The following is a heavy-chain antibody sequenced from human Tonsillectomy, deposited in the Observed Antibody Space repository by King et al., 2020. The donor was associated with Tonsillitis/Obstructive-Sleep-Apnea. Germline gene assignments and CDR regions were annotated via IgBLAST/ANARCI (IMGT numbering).Heavy chain of an antibody. CDR3: ARDYGDYGGDAFDI. V-gene: IGHV3-64*04. Sequence: VQLVESGGGLVQPGGSLRLSCSASGFTFSSYAMHWVRQTPGKGLEYVSGISSNGGSAYYADSVKGRITISRDNSKNTLYLQMNSLRAEDTAVYYCARDYGDYGGDAFDIWGQGTMVTVSS. D-gene: IGHD4-17*01. J-gene: IGHJ3*02. CDR1: GFTFSSYA. CDR2: ISSNGGSA.